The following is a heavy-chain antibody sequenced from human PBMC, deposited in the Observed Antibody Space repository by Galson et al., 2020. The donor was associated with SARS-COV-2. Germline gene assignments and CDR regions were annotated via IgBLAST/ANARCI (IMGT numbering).Heavy chain of an antibody. CDR2: ISYDGSNK. D-gene: IGHD3-22*01. V-gene: IGHV3-30*18. Sequence: GGSLRLSCAASGFTFSSYGMHWVRQAPGKGLEWVVVISYDGSNKYYADSVKGRFTISRDNSKNTLYLQMNSLRAEDTAVYYCAKALEVTMIVVVLGDDAFDIWGQGTMVTVSS. CDR3: AKALEVTMIVVVLGDDAFDI. CDR1: GFTFSSYG. J-gene: IGHJ3*02.